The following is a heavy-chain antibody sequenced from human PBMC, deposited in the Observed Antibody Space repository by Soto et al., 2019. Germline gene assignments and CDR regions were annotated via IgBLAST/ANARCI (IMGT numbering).Heavy chain of an antibody. CDR1: GYTFTNYH. D-gene: IGHD2-21*01. CDR3: AREVLIDLNYFDY. V-gene: IGHV1-46*01. Sequence: ASVKVSFKASGYTFTNYHIHWVRQAPEDGLEWMGRINPSGGTTIYAQKFHGRVTMTRDTSTSTVYMELSSLRSEDTAVYYCAREVLIDLNYFDYWGQGALVTVSS. CDR2: INPSGGTT. J-gene: IGHJ4*02.